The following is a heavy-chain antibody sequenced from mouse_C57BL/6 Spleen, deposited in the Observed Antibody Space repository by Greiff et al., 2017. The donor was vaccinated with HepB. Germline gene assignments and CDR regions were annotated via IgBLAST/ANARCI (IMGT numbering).Heavy chain of an antibody. V-gene: IGHV1-72*01. CDR1: GYTFTSYW. CDR3: ARLRRTTGDYFDY. J-gene: IGHJ2*01. CDR2: IGPNSGGT. Sequence: QVQLQQPGAELVKPGASVKLSCKASGYTFTSYWMHWVKQRPGRGLEWIGRIGPNSGGTKYNEKFKSKATLTVDKPSSTAYMQLSSLTSADSAFYYCARLRRTTGDYFDYWGQGTTLTVAS.